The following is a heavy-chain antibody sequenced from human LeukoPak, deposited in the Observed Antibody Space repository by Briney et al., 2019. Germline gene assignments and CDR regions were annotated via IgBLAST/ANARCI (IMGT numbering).Heavy chain of an antibody. J-gene: IGHJ4*02. Sequence: SVKVSCKASGGTLSSYAISWVRQAPGQGLEWMGGIIPIFGTANYAQKFQGRVTITADESTSTAYMELSSLRSEDTAVYYCASKAAARRGYFDYWGQGTLVTVSS. CDR1: GGTLSSYA. CDR3: ASKAAARRGYFDY. CDR2: IIPIFGTA. V-gene: IGHV1-69*01. D-gene: IGHD6-13*01.